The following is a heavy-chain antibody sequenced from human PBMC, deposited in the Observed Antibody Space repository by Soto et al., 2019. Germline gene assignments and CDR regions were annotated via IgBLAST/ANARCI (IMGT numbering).Heavy chain of an antibody. J-gene: IGHJ4*02. CDR3: ARDKITGLFDY. D-gene: IGHD2-8*02. CDR1: GGSFSGYC. Sequence: QVQLQQWGAGLLKPSETLSLTCAVYGGSFSGYCWTWIRQPPGTGLEWIGEINHSGSTNYNPSLKRRVPTSVDTSTNQYSLKLTSVTAADQAVYYCARDKITGLFDYWGQGTLVTVSS. CDR2: INHSGST. V-gene: IGHV4-34*01.